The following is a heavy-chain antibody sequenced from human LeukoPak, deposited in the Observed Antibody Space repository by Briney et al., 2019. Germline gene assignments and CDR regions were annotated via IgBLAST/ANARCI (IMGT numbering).Heavy chain of an antibody. CDR2: IYYSGST. CDR1: GGSISSYY. CDR3: ASVSSSWYQDWYFDL. D-gene: IGHD6-13*01. V-gene: IGHV4-59*01. Sequence: PSETLSLTCTVSGGSISSYYWSWIRQPPGKGLEWIGYIYYSGSTNYNPSLKSRVTISVDTSKNQFSLKLSSVTAADTAVYYCASVSSSWYQDWYFDLWGRGTLVTVSS. J-gene: IGHJ2*01.